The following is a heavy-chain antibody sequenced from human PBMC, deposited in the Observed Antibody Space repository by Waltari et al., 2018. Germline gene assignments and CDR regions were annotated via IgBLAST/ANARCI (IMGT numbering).Heavy chain of an antibody. CDR1: GASISSNY. Sequence: QVQLQESGPGLVKPSETLSLICAVSGASISSNYWSWIRQSPGKGLEWIGFIHSGRGNTSYIPNLESRVTFSRDTSKSQFSLNLNSVTAADTAEYYCARRSVDRFDVWGPGVLVPVSS. V-gene: IGHV4-59*12. CDR2: IHSGRGNT. J-gene: IGHJ5*02. CDR3: ARRSVDRFDV. D-gene: IGHD2-21*01.